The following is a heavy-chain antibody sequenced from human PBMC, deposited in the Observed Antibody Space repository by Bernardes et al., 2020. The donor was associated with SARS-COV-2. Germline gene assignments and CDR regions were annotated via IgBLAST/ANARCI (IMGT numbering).Heavy chain of an antibody. Sequence: FLSSCRAAERYTISRYWRHSVCPAPGKGLMWVYRIHIDGISTSSADSGKGRFNISRDNAKNTLYLQMNSLRAEDTAVYDWATWSVLVPAGTSFYYGMDVWGQVTTDTVSS. D-gene: IGHD2-2*01. CDR2: IHIDGIST. J-gene: IGHJ6*02. CDR3: ATWSVLVPAGTSFYYGMDV. V-gene: IGHV3-74*01. CDR1: RYTISRYW.